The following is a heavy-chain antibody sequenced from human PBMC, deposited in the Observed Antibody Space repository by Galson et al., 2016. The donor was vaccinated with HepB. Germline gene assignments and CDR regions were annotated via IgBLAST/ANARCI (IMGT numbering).Heavy chain of an antibody. Sequence: SVKVSCKASGYTFISYGISWVRQAPGQGLEWMGWISAYNGNTHYAQSLQGRVTVATETSTSTAYMELRSLRSDDTAVYYCARDRAMAYYYYGMDVWGQGTTVTVSS. CDR2: ISAYNGNT. D-gene: IGHD5-18*01. J-gene: IGHJ6*02. CDR1: GYTFISYG. CDR3: ARDRAMAYYYYGMDV. V-gene: IGHV1-18*01.